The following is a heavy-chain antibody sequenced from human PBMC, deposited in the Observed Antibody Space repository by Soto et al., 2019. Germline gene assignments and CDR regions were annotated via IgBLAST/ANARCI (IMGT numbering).Heavy chain of an antibody. V-gene: IGHV3-30*18. D-gene: IGHD3-16*01. CDR3: GKDWARGGVYCFGN. CDR1: GFTFSSYG. Sequence: GQSLGFSCAGAGFTFSSYGMHWVRQAPGKGMEWVAVLSYDGSNKYYANSVEDRFIISRDNSNNTLYLQINRLRAEDTAVYYCGKDWARGGVYCFGNWGKRTLV. CDR2: LSYDGSNK. J-gene: IGHJ4*02.